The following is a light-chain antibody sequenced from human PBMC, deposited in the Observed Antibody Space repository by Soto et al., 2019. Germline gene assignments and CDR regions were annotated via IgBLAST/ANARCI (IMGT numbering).Light chain of an antibody. J-gene: IGKJ1*01. V-gene: IGKV1-5*03. CDR2: KAS. Sequence: DIQMTQSPSTLSGSVGDRVTIACRASQTISSWLAWYQQKPGKAPKILIYKASTLESGVPSRFSGSGSGTDFTLTISSLQPEDFATYYCQQSSTTPWTFGQGTKVDIK. CDR3: QQSSTTPWT. CDR1: QTISSW.